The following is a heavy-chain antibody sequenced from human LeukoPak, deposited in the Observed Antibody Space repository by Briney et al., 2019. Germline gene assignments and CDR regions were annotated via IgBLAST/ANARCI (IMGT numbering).Heavy chain of an antibody. V-gene: IGHV1-69*13. CDR3: ARGESPYQSGSYGD. CDR1: GGTFSSYA. CDR2: IIPIFGTA. Sequence: ASVKVSCKASGGTFSSYAISWVRQAPGQGLEWMGGIIPIFGTANYAQKFQGRVTITADESTSTAYMELSSLRSEDTAVYYCARGESPYQSGSYGDWGQGTLVTVSS. D-gene: IGHD1-26*01. J-gene: IGHJ4*02.